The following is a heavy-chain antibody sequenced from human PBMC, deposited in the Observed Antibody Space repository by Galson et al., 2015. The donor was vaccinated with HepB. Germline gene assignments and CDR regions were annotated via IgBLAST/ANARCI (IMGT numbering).Heavy chain of an antibody. CDR3: ATRGVVAATLDY. Sequence: SLRLSCAASGLTFSYYAMSWVRQAPGKGLEWVSTISDSGDTTYYPDSVKGRFTISRDNSKNTLFLQMNSLRAEDTAVYYCATRGVVAATLDYWGQGTLVSVSS. CDR1: GLTFSYYA. J-gene: IGHJ4*02. D-gene: IGHD2-15*01. CDR2: ISDSGDTT. V-gene: IGHV3-23*01.